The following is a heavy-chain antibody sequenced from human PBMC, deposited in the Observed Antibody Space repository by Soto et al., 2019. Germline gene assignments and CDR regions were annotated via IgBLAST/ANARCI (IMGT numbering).Heavy chain of an antibody. Sequence: QVQLVQSGAEVKKPGSSVKVSCKASGGTFSSYTISWVRQAPGQGLEWMGRIIPILGIANYAQKFQGRVXIXXDKSTSTAYMELSSLRSEDTAVYYCARQWLVSFDYWGQGTLVTVSS. CDR3: ARQWLVSFDY. J-gene: IGHJ4*02. D-gene: IGHD6-19*01. CDR2: IIPILGIA. V-gene: IGHV1-69*02. CDR1: GGTFSSYT.